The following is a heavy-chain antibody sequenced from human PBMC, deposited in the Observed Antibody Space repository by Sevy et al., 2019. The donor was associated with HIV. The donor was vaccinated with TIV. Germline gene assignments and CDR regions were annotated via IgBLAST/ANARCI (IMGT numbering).Heavy chain of an antibody. Sequence: GGSLRLSCAASGFIFSNYNMNWVRQAPGKGLEWVSSISSSSSYIYYADSVKGRFTISRDNAKNSLYLQMNNLRAEDTAVYYCAGDNYYDSTAYRFDYWGQGTLVTVSS. CDR2: ISSSSSYI. CDR3: AGDNYYDSTAYRFDY. D-gene: IGHD3-22*01. CDR1: GFIFSNYN. J-gene: IGHJ4*02. V-gene: IGHV3-21*01.